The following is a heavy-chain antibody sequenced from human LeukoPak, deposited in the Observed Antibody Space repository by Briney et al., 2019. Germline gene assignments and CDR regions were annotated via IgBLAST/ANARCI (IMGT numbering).Heavy chain of an antibody. CDR1: GITVSSNY. CDR3: ARDGYNFGAFDI. V-gene: IGHV3-74*01. CDR2: INSDGSST. D-gene: IGHD5-24*01. J-gene: IGHJ3*02. Sequence: PGASLRLSCAASGITVSSNYMSWVRQAPGKGLVWVSRINSDGSSTSYADSVKGRFTISRDNAKNTLYLQMNSLRVEDTAVYYCARDGYNFGAFDIWGQGTMVTVSS.